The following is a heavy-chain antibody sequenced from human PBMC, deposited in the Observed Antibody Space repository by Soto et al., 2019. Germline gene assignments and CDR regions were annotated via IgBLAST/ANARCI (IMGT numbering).Heavy chain of an antibody. CDR3: ARELSDY. J-gene: IGHJ4*02. Sequence: GASVKVSCKASGYIFTDYYIHWVRQAPGQGLEWMGWINPNSGGTNYAQKFQGRVTMTRDTSITTAYVELSSLTSDDTAVYYCARELSDYCDQGPLITVSS. V-gene: IGHV1-2*02. CDR2: INPNSGGT. CDR1: GYIFTDYY.